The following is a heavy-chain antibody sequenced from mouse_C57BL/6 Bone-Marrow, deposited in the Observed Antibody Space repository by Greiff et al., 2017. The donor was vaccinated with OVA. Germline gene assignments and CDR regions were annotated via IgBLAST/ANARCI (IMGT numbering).Heavy chain of an antibody. CDR3: ARRGELYDYPWFAY. CDR1: GYTFTSYW. Sequence: QVQLQQPGAELVMPGASVKLSCKASGYTFTSYWMHWVKQRPGQGLEWIGEIDPSDSYTNYNQKFKGKSTLTVDKSSSTAYMQLSSLTSEDSAVYYCARRGELYDYPWFAYWGQGTLVPVSA. V-gene: IGHV1-69*01. CDR2: IDPSDSYT. J-gene: IGHJ3*01. D-gene: IGHD2-4*01.